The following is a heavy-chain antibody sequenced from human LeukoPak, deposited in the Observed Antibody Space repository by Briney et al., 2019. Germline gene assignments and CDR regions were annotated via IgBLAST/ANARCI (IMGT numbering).Heavy chain of an antibody. CDR2: ISGSSGSA. Sequence: PGGSLTLSCPPSGFTFSSYAMRWVRPAAGKGREWVSAISGSSGSAYYADSVNRRFTISRDYYKNILYLQMNSLRAEDTALYYCAKDRDAPMMSYYFDYWGQGTPVTVSS. J-gene: IGHJ4*02. CDR1: GFTFSSYA. CDR3: AKDRDAPMMSYYFDY. D-gene: IGHD5-18*01. V-gene: IGHV3-23*01.